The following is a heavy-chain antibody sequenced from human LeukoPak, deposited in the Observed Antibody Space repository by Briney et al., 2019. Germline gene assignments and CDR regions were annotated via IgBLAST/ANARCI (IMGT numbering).Heavy chain of an antibody. J-gene: IGHJ6*03. Sequence: PSETLSLTCAVSGDSISSDYWSWIRQPPGKGLEWIGYIYYTGSTNYSPSLKSRVTISVDTSKNQFSLKVSSVTAADTAVYYCARGNYYYYYMDVWGKGTTVTISS. D-gene: IGHD6-13*01. V-gene: IGHV4-59*01. CDR3: ARGNYYYYYMDV. CDR1: GDSISSDY. CDR2: IYYTGST.